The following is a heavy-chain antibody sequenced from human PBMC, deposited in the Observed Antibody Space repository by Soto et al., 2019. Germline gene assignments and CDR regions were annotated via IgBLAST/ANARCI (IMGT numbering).Heavy chain of an antibody. D-gene: IGHD4-17*01. J-gene: IGHJ4*02. CDR2: ISYDGSNK. CDR3: ARENGDYIFDY. CDR1: GFTFSSYA. Sequence: QVQLVESGGGVVQPGRSLRLSCAASGFTFSSYAMHWVRQAPGKGLEWVAVISYDGSNKYYADSVKGRFTIPRDNSKNTLYLQMNSLRAEDTAVYYCARENGDYIFDYWGQGTLVTVSS. V-gene: IGHV3-30-3*01.